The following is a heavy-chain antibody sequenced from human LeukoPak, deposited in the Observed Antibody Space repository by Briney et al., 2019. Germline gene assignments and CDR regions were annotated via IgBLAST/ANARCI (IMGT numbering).Heavy chain of an antibody. V-gene: IGHV3-48*01. Sequence: PGGSLRLSCAASGFTFSNYTMNWVRQAPGKGLEWVSYISGSSSSIYYADSVKGRFTISRDNAKNSLYLQMNSLRAEDTAVYYCAREGWFGEPPSHWFDPWGQGTLVTVSS. CDR2: ISGSSSSI. J-gene: IGHJ5*02. D-gene: IGHD3-10*01. CDR1: GFTFSNYT. CDR3: AREGWFGEPPSHWFDP.